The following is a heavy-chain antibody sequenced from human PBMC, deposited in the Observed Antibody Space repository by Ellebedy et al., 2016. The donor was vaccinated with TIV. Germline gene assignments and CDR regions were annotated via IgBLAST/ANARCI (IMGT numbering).Heavy chain of an antibody. D-gene: IGHD3-16*02. V-gene: IGHV3-11*06. CDR1: GFTFSDYY. Sequence: GESLKISCAASGFTFSDYYMRVIREGGGKGLEWVSYISSSSRYTNYTDSVKGRFTISRDNAKNSLYLPMNSLRDEDTAVYYCARNGYEDVWGSYHHDYWGQGTLVTVSS. CDR2: ISSSSRYT. J-gene: IGHJ4*02. CDR3: ARNGYEDVWGSYHHDY.